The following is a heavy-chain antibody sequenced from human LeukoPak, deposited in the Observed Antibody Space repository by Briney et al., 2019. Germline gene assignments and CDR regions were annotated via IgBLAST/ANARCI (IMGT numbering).Heavy chain of an antibody. CDR2: IYTSGST. V-gene: IGHV4-61*02. CDR1: GGSISSGSYY. Sequence: SQTLSLTCTVSGGSISSGSYYWGWIRQPAGKGLEWIGRIYTSGSTNYNPSLKSRVTISVDTSKNQFSLKLSSVTAADTAVYYCARDSGKDYYGSGSPRYYYMDVWGKGTTVTASS. J-gene: IGHJ6*03. D-gene: IGHD3-10*01. CDR3: ARDSGKDYYGSGSPRYYYMDV.